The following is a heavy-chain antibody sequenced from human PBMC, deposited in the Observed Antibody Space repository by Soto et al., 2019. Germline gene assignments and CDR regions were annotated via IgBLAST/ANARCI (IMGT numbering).Heavy chain of an antibody. D-gene: IGHD3-10*01. CDR3: ARPRRHQLPPWVTMVRGVILGAFDI. CDR1: GGSISSYY. Sequence: LSLTCTVSGGSISSYYWSWIRQPAGKGLEWMGRIYTSGSTNYNPSLKSRVTMSVDTSKNQFSLKLSSVTAADTAVYYCARPRRHQLPPWVTMVRGVILGAFDIWGQGXMVTV. CDR2: IYTSGST. J-gene: IGHJ3*02. V-gene: IGHV4-4*07.